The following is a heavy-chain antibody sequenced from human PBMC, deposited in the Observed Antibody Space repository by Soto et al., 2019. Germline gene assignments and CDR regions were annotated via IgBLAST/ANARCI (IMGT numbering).Heavy chain of an antibody. CDR3: TRDGRHCSGDSCYSNYHTMDV. CDR1: GFTFSNNR. J-gene: IGHJ6*02. V-gene: IGHV3-7*01. D-gene: IGHD2-15*01. CDR2: IKSDGSER. Sequence: EVQLVDSGGGLVQAGGPLRLSCAASGFTFSNNRMSWVRPAPGKGLQWVANIKSDGSERYYVDSGEGRFTISKDNVNDALYLQMNSLRAEDTDVYYCTRDGRHCSGDSCYSNYHTMDVWGQGTTVTGSS.